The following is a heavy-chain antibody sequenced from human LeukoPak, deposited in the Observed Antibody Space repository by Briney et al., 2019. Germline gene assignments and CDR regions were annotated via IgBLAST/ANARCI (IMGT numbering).Heavy chain of an antibody. CDR2: IYSGGST. CDR3: VIGEKYSSGWYDSV. CDR1: GFTASSNY. J-gene: IGHJ4*02. Sequence: GGSLRLSCAASGFTASSNYMSWVRQAPGKGLEWVSVIYSGGSTYYADSVKGRFTISRDNSKNTLYLQMNSLRAEDTAVYYCVIGEKYSSGWYDSVWGQGTLVTVSS. D-gene: IGHD6-19*01. V-gene: IGHV3-53*01.